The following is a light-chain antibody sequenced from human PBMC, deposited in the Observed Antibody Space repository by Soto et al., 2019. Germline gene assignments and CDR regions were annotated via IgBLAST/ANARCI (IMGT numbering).Light chain of an antibody. J-gene: IGKJ5*01. CDR3: QQRTKWFT. Sequence: IVLSQPPATLSLSPGERATLSCRASQSVSTYLAWYQQKPGQAPRLLIYDASTRATGIPARFSGSGSGTDFTLTISSLEPEDFAVYYCQQRTKWFTFGQGTRLELK. CDR1: QSVSTY. V-gene: IGKV3-11*01. CDR2: DAS.